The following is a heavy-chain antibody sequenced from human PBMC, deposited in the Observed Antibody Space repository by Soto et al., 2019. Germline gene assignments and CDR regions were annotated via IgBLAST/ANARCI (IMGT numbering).Heavy chain of an antibody. D-gene: IGHD3-10*01. CDR1: GFTFSSYA. CDR2: ISGSGGST. V-gene: IGHV3-23*01. Sequence: GGSLRLSRAASGFTFSSYAMSWVRQAPGKGLEWVSAISGSGGSTYYADSVKGRFTISRDNSKNTLYLQMNSLRAEDTAVYYCAKSPLWFGRLTPTAYYYMDVWGKGTTVTVSS. CDR3: AKSPLWFGRLTPTAYYYMDV. J-gene: IGHJ6*03.